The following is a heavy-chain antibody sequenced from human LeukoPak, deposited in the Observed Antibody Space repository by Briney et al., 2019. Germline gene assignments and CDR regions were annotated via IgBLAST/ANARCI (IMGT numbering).Heavy chain of an antibody. CDR1: GYTFTGYY. V-gene: IGHV1-46*01. J-gene: IGHJ6*02. D-gene: IGHD6-13*01. CDR3: ARDRPVAAAGTHYYYGMGV. CDR2: INPSGGST. Sequence: ASVKVSCKASGYTFTGYYMHWVRQAPGQGLEWMGIINPSGGSTSYAQKFQGRVTMTRDTSTSTVYMELSSLRSEDTAVYYCARDRPVAAAGTHYYYGMGVWGQGTTVTVSS.